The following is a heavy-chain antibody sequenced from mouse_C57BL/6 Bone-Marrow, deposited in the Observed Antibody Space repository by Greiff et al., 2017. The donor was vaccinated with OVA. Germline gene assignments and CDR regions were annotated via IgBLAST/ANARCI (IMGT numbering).Heavy chain of an antibody. D-gene: IGHD2-2*01. CDR3: ARHGYPSWFAY. V-gene: IGHV5-15*04. Sequence: EVKLEESGGGLVQPGGSLKLSCAASGFTFSDYGMAWVRQAPRKGPEWVAFISNLAYSIYYADTVTGRFTISRENAKNTLYLEMSSLRSEDTAMYYCARHGYPSWFAYWGQGTLVTVSA. CDR1: GFTFSDYG. CDR2: ISNLAYSI. J-gene: IGHJ3*01.